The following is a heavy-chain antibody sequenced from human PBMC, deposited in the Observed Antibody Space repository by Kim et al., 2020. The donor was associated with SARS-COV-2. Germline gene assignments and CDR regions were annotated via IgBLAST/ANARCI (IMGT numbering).Heavy chain of an antibody. Sequence: SETLSLTCTVSGGSISSSSYYWGWIRQPPGKGLEWIGSIYYSGSTYYNPSLKSRVTISVDTSKNQFSLKLSSVTAADTAVYYCARRPSPYYWGHPDAFDIWGQGTMVTVSS. D-gene: IGHD3-10*01. V-gene: IGHV4-39*01. CDR2: IYYSGST. CDR3: ARRPSPYYWGHPDAFDI. CDR1: GGSISSSSYY. J-gene: IGHJ3*02.